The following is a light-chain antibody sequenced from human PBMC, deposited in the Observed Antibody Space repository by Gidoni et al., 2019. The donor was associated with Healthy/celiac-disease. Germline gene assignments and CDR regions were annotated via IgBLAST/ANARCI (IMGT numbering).Light chain of an antibody. CDR2: WAS. V-gene: IGKV4-1*01. J-gene: IGKJ4*01. CDR1: QSLLSTSNHKNF. CDR3: QQYYNAPIT. Sequence: DIVMTKSPDCLPVSLGERASITCRSGQSLLSTSNHKNFLAGYRQKAGQPPKLLIYWASTRESGVPDRFSGSGSGTHFTLTIRSLQAEDVAVYYCQQYYNAPITFGGGTKVEIK.